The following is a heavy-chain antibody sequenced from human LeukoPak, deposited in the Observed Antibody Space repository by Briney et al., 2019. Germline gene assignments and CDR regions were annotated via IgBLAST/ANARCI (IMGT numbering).Heavy chain of an antibody. D-gene: IGHD1/OR15-1a*01. J-gene: IGHJ6*03. CDR2: IRYSGST. Sequence: PSETLSLTCGVSGDSLSSGGYSWSWIRQPPGKGLEWIGYIRYSGSTYYNPSLKSRLTMSVEASKTQFSLRLSSVTAPDMAVYYCSRLIAAEQQGSGYYYYYMDVWGKGTTVTISS. V-gene: IGHV4-30-4*07. CDR3: SRLIAAEQQGSGYYYYYMDV. CDR1: GDSLSSGGYS.